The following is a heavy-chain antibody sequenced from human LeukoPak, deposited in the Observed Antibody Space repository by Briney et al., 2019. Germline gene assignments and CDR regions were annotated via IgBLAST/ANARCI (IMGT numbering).Heavy chain of an antibody. V-gene: IGHV3-23*01. Sequence: PGGSLRLSCAASGFTFSSYAMSWVRQAPGKGLEWVSTISGSGGSTYYADSVKGRFTISRDNSKNTLYLQMNSLRAEDTPVYYCASPLVADYARLGYWGQGTLVTVSS. CDR2: ISGSGGST. D-gene: IGHD3-16*01. J-gene: IGHJ4*02. CDR1: GFTFSSYA. CDR3: ASPLVADYARLGY.